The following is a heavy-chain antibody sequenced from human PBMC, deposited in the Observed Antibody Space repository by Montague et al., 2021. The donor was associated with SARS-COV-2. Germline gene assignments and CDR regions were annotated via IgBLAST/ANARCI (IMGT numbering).Heavy chain of an antibody. CDR1: GGPITSSNYY. V-gene: IGHV4-39*01. CDR2: ISYSGST. CDR3: ARVGSSGWYAPGYFDY. J-gene: IGHJ4*02. D-gene: IGHD6-19*01. Sequence: SETLSLTCTVSGGPITSSNYYWGWIRQPPGKGLEWFGSISYSGSTYYNPSLKGRVTISVDTSKHQFSLGLSSVTAADTAVYYCARVGSSGWYAPGYFDYWGQGTLVTVSS.